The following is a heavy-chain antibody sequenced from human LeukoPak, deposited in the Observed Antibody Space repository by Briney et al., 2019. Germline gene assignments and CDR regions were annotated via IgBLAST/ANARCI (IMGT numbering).Heavy chain of an antibody. CDR1: GGSINSRSDY. CDR2: IYYSGST. D-gene: IGHD4/OR15-4a*01. V-gene: IGHV4-39*01. CDR3: ARRPGEYGGNDFDY. J-gene: IGHJ4*02. Sequence: NSSETLSLTCTVSGGSINSRSDYWGWIRQPPGKGLEWIGSIYYSGSTHYNPSLKSRVTMSIDTSKNQFSLRLSSVTAADTAVHYCARRPGEYGGNDFDYWGQGTLVTVSS.